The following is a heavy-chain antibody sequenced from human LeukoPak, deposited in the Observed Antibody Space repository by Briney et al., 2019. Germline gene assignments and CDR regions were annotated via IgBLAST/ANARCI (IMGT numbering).Heavy chain of an antibody. Sequence: GGSLRLXCAASGFTFSSYWMSWVRQAPGKGLEWVANIKQDGSEKYYVDSVKGRFTISRDNAKNSLYLQMNSLRAEDTAVYYCARWWSGGLFDYWGQGTLVTVSS. J-gene: IGHJ4*02. CDR3: ARWWSGGLFDY. CDR1: GFTFSSYW. CDR2: IKQDGSEK. D-gene: IGHD3-3*01. V-gene: IGHV3-7*01.